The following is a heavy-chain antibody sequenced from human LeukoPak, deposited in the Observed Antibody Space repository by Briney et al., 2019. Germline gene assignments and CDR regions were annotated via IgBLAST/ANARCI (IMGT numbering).Heavy chain of an antibody. D-gene: IGHD5-12*01. J-gene: IGHJ4*02. V-gene: IGHV3-53*01. CDR2: IYNDGSRT. Sequence: GGSLRLSCAASGFIVSSNYMSWVRQAPGKGLEWVSLIYNDGSRTYYADSVRGRFTISRDTSEGTVYLQMDSLRPEDTAVYYCATDGYHYFDYWGQGTLVTVSS. CDR1: GFIVSSNY. CDR3: ATDGYHYFDY.